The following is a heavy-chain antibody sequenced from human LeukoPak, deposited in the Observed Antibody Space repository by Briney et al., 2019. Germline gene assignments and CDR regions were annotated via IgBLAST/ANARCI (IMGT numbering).Heavy chain of an antibody. CDR3: ARVHQSSVWFNDY. Sequence: PGGSLRLSCAASGFTFSSFWMHWVRQAPGEGLVWVSRINSDGSSTTYADSVKGRFTVSRDNAKNTLYLQMNSLRAEDTAAYYCARVHQSSVWFNDYWGQGTLVTVSS. D-gene: IGHD6-13*01. CDR2: INSDGSST. V-gene: IGHV3-74*01. CDR1: GFTFSSFW. J-gene: IGHJ4*02.